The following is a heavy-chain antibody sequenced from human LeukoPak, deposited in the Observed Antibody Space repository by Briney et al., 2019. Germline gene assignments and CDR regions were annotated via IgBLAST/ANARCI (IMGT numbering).Heavy chain of an antibody. Sequence: GGSLRLSCAASGFTFSSYGMHWVRQAPGKGLEWVAFIRYDGSNKYYADSVKDRFTISRDNSKNTLYLQMNSLRAEDTAVYYCAKRYYDFWSGYYTPFDYWGQGTLVTVSS. CDR1: GFTFSSYG. CDR2: IRYDGSNK. V-gene: IGHV3-30*02. J-gene: IGHJ4*02. D-gene: IGHD3-3*01. CDR3: AKRYYDFWSGYYTPFDY.